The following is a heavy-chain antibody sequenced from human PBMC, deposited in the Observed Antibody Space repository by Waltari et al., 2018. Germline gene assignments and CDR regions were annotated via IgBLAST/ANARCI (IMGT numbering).Heavy chain of an antibody. CDR2: IYRGENT. CDR3: AKLATSSDHGGGWLDS. V-gene: IGHV3-53*01. J-gene: IGHJ5*01. D-gene: IGHD3-16*01. Sequence: ELQLVESGGGLIQPGGSLRLSCAAPEFSVNATSINWVRQAPGKGLEWVAIIYRGENTYFADSVKGRFSISRDNSKNTVYLQINSLRVDDTAVYYCAKLATSSDHGGGWLDSWGQGTLVTVSS. CDR1: EFSVNATS.